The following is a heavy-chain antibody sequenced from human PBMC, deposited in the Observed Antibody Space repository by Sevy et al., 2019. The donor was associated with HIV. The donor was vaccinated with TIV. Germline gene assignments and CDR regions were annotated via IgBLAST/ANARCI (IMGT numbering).Heavy chain of an antibody. CDR1: GFTFSDYY. CDR2: ISSSGNSI. CDR3: ARAGGDWDIDY. J-gene: IGHJ4*02. V-gene: IGHV3-11*01. D-gene: IGHD2-21*02. Sequence: RGSLRLSCAASGFTFSDYYMSWVRQAPGKGLEWVSYISSSGNSIYYADSVKGRFTVSRDNAKNSLYLQMNSLRGEDTAVYYCARAGGDWDIDYWGQGTLVTVSS.